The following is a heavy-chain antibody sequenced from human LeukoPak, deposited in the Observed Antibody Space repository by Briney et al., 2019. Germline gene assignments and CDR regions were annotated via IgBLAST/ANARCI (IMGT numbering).Heavy chain of an antibody. CDR1: GGSISSYY. CDR2: IYTSGST. D-gene: IGHD3-10*01. Sequence: SETLSLTRTVSGGSISSYYWSWIRQPAGKGLEWIGRIYTSGSTNYNPSLKGRVTMSVDTSKNQFSLKLSSVTAADTAVYYCARLSGVPYYYYYGMDVWGQGTTVTVSS. V-gene: IGHV4-4*07. J-gene: IGHJ6*02. CDR3: ARLSGVPYYYYYGMDV.